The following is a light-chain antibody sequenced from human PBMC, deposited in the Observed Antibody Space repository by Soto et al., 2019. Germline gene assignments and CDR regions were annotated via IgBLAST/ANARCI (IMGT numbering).Light chain of an antibody. Sequence: NFMLTQPHSVSGSPGKTVTISCTRSSGNIVSNYVQWYQQRPGSSPTTVIFEDDDRPSGVPDRFSASLDTSTISASLTISGLKPEDEADYYCQSYDADILIFGGGTKLTVL. V-gene: IGLV6-57*01. J-gene: IGLJ2*01. CDR2: EDD. CDR3: QSYDADILI. CDR1: SGNIVSNY.